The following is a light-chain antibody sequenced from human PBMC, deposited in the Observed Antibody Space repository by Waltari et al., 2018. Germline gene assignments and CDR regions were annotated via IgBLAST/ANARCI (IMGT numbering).Light chain of an antibody. CDR2: AAS. CDR1: QSSAGY. J-gene: IGKJ1*01. V-gene: IGKV1-39*01. CDR3: QQSYYSPAT. Sequence: DIQMTQSPSSLSASVGDRVTITCRASQSSAGYLNWYQQKPGKAPNLLIYAASSLQSGVPSRFSGSGSGTDFTLTISSLQPEDFATYFCQQSYYSPATFGQGTQVEIK.